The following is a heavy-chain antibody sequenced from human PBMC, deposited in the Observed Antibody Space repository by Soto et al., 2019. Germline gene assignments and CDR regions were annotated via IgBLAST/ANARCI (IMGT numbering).Heavy chain of an antibody. CDR2: IYHSGST. Sequence: SETLSLTCAVSGGSISSGGYSWSWIRQPPGKGLEWIGYIYHSGSTYYNPPLKSRVTISVDTSKNQFSLKLSSVTAADTAVYYCARRYSSSFDYWGQGTLVTVSS. V-gene: IGHV4-30-2*01. J-gene: IGHJ4*02. CDR3: ARRYSSSFDY. D-gene: IGHD6-13*01. CDR1: GGSISSGGYS.